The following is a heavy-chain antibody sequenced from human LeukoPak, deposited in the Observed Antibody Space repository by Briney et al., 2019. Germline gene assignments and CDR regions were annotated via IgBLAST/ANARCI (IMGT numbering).Heavy chain of an antibody. CDR3: AREFAGSASGAGY. V-gene: IGHV3-21*01. D-gene: IGHD1-26*01. CDR1: GFTFSSYS. Sequence: GESLRLSCAASGFTFSSYSMNWVRQAPGKGLEWVSSMSVSSGLIYYADSVKGRFTISRDNAKSSLYLQMSRLRVEDTAVYYCAREFAGSASGAGYWGQGTLVTVSS. J-gene: IGHJ4*02. CDR2: MSVSSGLI.